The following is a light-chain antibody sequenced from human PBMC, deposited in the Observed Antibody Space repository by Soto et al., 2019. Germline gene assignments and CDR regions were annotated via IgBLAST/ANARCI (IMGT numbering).Light chain of an antibody. CDR1: KNDIGVYDF. J-gene: IGLJ3*02. CDR2: EVV. Sequence: QSVLTQPPSASGSPGQSVTISCTGTKNDIGVYDFVSWYQHHPGKAPRLIIYEVVQRPSGVPDRFSGSKSGNTASLTISGLQTEDEADYYCYSYRGSNAWVFGGGTQLTVL. CDR3: YSYRGSNAWV. V-gene: IGLV2-8*01.